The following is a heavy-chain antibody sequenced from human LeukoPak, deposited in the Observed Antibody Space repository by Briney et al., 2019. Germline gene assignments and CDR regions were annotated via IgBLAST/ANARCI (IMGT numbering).Heavy chain of an antibody. CDR2: IRQDGGQI. Sequence: PGGSLRLSCAASGFTFRNHWMHWVRRAPGKGLEWLANIRQDGGQIHYVDSVKGRFTISRDNPKNSLYLQMDSLRAEDTAIYFCAKDVGYSPDGFDIWGQGTMVTVSS. J-gene: IGHJ3*02. V-gene: IGHV3-7*03. CDR1: GFTFRNHW. CDR3: AKDVGYSPDGFDI. D-gene: IGHD2-15*01.